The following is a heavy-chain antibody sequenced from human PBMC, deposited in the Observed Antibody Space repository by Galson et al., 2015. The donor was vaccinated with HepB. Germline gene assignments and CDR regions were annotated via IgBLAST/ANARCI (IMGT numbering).Heavy chain of an antibody. CDR1: GFTFSSYS. V-gene: IGHV3-21*01. CDR2: ISSSSSYI. D-gene: IGHD2-2*02. J-gene: IGHJ4*02. CDR3: AARGDYCSSTSCYTSDY. Sequence: SLRLSCAASGFTFSSYSMNWVRQAPGKGLEWVSSISSSSSYIYYADSVKGRFTISRDNAKNSLYLQMNSLRAEDTAVYYCAARGDYCSSTSCYTSDYWGQGTLVTVSS.